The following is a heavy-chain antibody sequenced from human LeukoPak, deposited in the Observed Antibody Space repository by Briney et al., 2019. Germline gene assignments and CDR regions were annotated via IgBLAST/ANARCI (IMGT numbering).Heavy chain of an antibody. CDR2: IYSGGST. Sequence: GGSLRLSCAASGFTFSNYWMSWVRQAPGKGLEWVSVIYSGGSTYYADSVKGRFTISRDNSKNTLYLQMNSLRAEDTAVYYCARMTTVTYYFDYWGQGTLVTVSS. V-gene: IGHV3-53*01. CDR3: ARMTTVTYYFDY. J-gene: IGHJ4*02. CDR1: GFTFSNYW. D-gene: IGHD4-17*01.